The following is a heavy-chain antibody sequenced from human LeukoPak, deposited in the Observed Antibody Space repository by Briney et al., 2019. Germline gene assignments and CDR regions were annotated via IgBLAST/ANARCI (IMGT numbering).Heavy chain of an antibody. CDR3: ARGLNWNEGFDY. V-gene: IGHV3-53*01. CDR1: GFTVSSNY. Sequence: PGGSLRLSCAASGFTVSSNYMSWVRQAPGKGLEWVSVIHSGGSTYYADSVKGRFTISRDNSKNTLYLQMNSLRAEDTAVYYCARGLNWNEGFDYWGQGTLVTVSS. D-gene: IGHD1-20*01. CDR2: IHSGGST. J-gene: IGHJ4*02.